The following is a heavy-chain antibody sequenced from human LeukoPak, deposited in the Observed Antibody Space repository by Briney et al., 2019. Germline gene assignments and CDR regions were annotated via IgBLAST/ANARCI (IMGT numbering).Heavy chain of an antibody. J-gene: IGHJ5*02. CDR1: GYTFTSSD. CDR2: MSPNSGNT. Sequence: ASVKVSCKASGYTFTSSDINWMRQATGQGLEWMGWMSPNSGNTGYAQRFQGRVTMTRNTSISTAYMELSSLRSDDTAVYYCARGSGWPNWFDPWGQGTLVTVSS. V-gene: IGHV1-8*01. CDR3: ARGSGWPNWFDP. D-gene: IGHD6-19*01.